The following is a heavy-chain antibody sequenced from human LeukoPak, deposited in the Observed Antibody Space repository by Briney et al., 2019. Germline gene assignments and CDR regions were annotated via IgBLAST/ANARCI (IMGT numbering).Heavy chain of an antibody. CDR3: ARGGSGSYLDY. D-gene: IGHD3-10*01. J-gene: IGHJ4*02. CDR2: IGTAGDP. V-gene: IGHV3-13*04. Sequence: GGSLRLSCAASRFSFSTYDMHWVRQPTGKGLEWVSGIGTAGDPYYSGSVKGRFTISREDARNSLDLQMDSLTAEDTAIYYCARGGSGSYLDYWGQGTLVTVSS. CDR1: RFSFSTYD.